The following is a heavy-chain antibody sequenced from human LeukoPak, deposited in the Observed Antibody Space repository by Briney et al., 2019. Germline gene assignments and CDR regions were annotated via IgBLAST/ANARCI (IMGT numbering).Heavy chain of an antibody. D-gene: IGHD2-2*01. V-gene: IGHV3-30-3*01. J-gene: IGHJ4*02. CDR2: ISYDGSNK. Sequence: GGSLRLSCAASGFTFSSYAMHWVRQAPGKGLEWVAHISYDGSNKYYADSVKGRFTISRDNSKNTLYLQMNSLRVEDTGVYYCARALSQGAGAAVPSAPIDYWGQGTLVTVSS. CDR3: ARALSQGAGAAVPSAPIDY. CDR1: GFTFSSYA.